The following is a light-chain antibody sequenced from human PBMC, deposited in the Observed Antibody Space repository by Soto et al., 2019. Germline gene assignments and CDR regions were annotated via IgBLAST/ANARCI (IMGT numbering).Light chain of an antibody. CDR3: QQYYTYPLA. Sequence: AIRMTQSPSSISAFTGDRVTITCRTSRPISTYLAWYQQKPGKTPTLLMYAASTLQSGVPSRFSGSGSGTDFTLTISCLQSEDFATYYGQQYYTYPLAFGQGTNIEIK. V-gene: IGKV1-8*01. J-gene: IGKJ1*01. CDR1: RPISTY. CDR2: AAS.